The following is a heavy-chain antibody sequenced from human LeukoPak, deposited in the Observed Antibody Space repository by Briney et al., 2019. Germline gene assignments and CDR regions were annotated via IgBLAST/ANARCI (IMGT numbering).Heavy chain of an antibody. CDR2: INWNGGST. V-gene: IGHV3-20*04. J-gene: IGHJ4*02. CDR3: ARGGWFGELLFDY. D-gene: IGHD3-10*01. Sequence: GGSLRLSCAASGFTFDDYGMSWVRHAPGKGLEWVTGINWNGGSTGYADSVKGRFTISRDNAKNSLYLQMNSLRAEDTALYYCARGGWFGELLFDYWGQGTLVTVSS. CDR1: GFTFDDYG.